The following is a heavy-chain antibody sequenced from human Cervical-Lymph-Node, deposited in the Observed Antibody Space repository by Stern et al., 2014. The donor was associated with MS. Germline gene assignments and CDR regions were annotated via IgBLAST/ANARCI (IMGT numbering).Heavy chain of an antibody. D-gene: IGHD6-13*01. CDR3: ATGRIPTAGNIDF. CDR1: GHTVSELA. V-gene: IGHV1-24*01. Sequence: QDQLVQSGAEVKKPGASVKVSCKVSGHTVSELAIQWVRQAPGKGLEWMGGFDPEEGGTIYAQKFQGRVTMPEDTSRDTAYMELNSLTSDDTAVYYCATGRIPTAGNIDFWGQGTLVTVSS. CDR2: FDPEEGGT. J-gene: IGHJ4*02.